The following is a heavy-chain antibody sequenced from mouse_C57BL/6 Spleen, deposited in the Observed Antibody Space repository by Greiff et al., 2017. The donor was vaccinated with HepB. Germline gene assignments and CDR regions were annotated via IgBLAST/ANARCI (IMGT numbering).Heavy chain of an antibody. J-gene: IGHJ4*01. CDR3: AIHDYGSRGAMDY. Sequence: VQLQQSGAELAKPGASVKLSCKASGYTFTSYWMHWVKQRPGQGLEWIGYINPSSGYTKYNQKFKDKATLTADKSSSTAYMQLTSLTYEDSAVYDCAIHDYGSRGAMDYWGQGTSVTVSS. CDR1: GYTFTSYW. D-gene: IGHD1-1*01. V-gene: IGHV1-7*01. CDR2: INPSSGYT.